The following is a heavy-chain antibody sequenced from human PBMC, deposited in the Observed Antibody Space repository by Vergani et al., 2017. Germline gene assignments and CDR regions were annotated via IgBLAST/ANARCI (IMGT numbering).Heavy chain of an antibody. V-gene: IGHV4-31*03. Sequence: QLQLQESGPGLVKPSETLSLTCTVSGGSISSGCYYWSWIRQHPGKGLEWIGYTYYSGSTYYNPSLTSRVTISVDTSKNLFSLKLSSVTAADTAVYYCARVRLVVVITTDYYYSMDVWGKGTTVTVSS. CDR3: ARVRLVVVITTDYYYSMDV. D-gene: IGHD3-22*01. CDR1: GGSISSGCYY. J-gene: IGHJ6*03. CDR2: TYYSGST.